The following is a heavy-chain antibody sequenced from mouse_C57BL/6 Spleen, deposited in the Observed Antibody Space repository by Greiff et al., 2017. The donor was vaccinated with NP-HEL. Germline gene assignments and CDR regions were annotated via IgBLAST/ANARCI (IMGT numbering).Heavy chain of an antibody. CDR2: SRNKANDYTT. D-gene: IGHD1-1*01. V-gene: IGHV7-1*01. CDR3: ARDGGYGFDY. J-gene: IGHJ2*01. Sequence: EVQRVESGGGLVQSGRSLRLSCATSGFTFSDFYMEWVRQAPGKGLEWIAASRNKANDYTTEYSASVKGRFIVSRDTSQSILYLQMNALSAEDTAIYYCARDGGYGFDYWGQGTTLTVSS. CDR1: GFTFSDFY.